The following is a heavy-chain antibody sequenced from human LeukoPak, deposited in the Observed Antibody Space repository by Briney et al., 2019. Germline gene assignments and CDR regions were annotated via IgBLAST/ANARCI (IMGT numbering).Heavy chain of an antibody. J-gene: IGHJ4*02. Sequence: GGSLRLSCAVSGFTFSSYWMNWVRQAPGKGLVWVSRIASDGSSTTYADSVKGRFSISRDNAKNTLYLQMNSLRVEDTAVYYCARGRPHGNDYWGQGTLVTVSS. D-gene: IGHD4-23*01. CDR1: GFTFSSYW. CDR3: ARGRPHGNDY. CDR2: IASDGSST. V-gene: IGHV3-74*01.